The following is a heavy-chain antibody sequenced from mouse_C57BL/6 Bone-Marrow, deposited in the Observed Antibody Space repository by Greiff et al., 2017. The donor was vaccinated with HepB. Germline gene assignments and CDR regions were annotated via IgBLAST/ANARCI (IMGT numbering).Heavy chain of an antibody. V-gene: IGHV3-6*01. J-gene: IGHJ1*03. CDR2: ISYDGSN. CDR1: GYSITSGYY. Sequence: EVQLVESGPGLVKPSQSLSLTCSVTGYSITSGYYWNWIRQFPGNKLEWMGYISYDGSNNYNPSLKNRISITRDTSKNQFFLKLNSVTTEDTATYYCARGRGWYFDVWGTGTTVTVSS. CDR3: ARGRGWYFDV.